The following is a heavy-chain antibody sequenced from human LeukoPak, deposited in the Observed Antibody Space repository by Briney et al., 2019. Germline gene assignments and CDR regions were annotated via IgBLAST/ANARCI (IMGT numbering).Heavy chain of an antibody. CDR1: GYTFTSYD. CDR2: MNPNSGNT. CDR3: ARQGWYDSSNWFDP. V-gene: IGHV1-8*01. J-gene: IGHJ5*02. D-gene: IGHD3-22*01. Sequence: ASVKVSCKASGYTFTSYDINWVRQATEQGLEWMGWMNPNSGNTGYAQKFQGRVTMTRNTSISTAYMELSSLRSEDTAVYYCARQGWYDSSNWFDPWGQGTLVTVSS.